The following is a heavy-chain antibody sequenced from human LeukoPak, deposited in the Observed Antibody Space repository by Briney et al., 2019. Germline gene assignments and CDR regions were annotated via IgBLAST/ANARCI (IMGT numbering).Heavy chain of an antibody. Sequence: ASVEVSCKASGGTFSSYAISWVRQAPGQGLEWMGWISAYNGNTNYAQKLQGRVTMTTDTSTSTAYMELRSLRSDDTAVYYCARCSGGSPLFSLLGWYFDLWGRGTLVTVSS. J-gene: IGHJ2*01. D-gene: IGHD1-26*01. CDR3: ARCSGGSPLFSLLGWYFDL. CDR2: ISAYNGNT. CDR1: GGTFSSYA. V-gene: IGHV1-18*01.